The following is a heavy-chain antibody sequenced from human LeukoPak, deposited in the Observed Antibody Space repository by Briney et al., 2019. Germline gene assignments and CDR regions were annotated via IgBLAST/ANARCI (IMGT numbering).Heavy chain of an antibody. Sequence: GGSLRLSCAASGFTFKTYGIHWVRQAPGKGLEWVAFIRNDGTIKYYADSVKGRFTISRDNSKSTLYLQMNSLRAEDTAVYYCAKTGSSSWGYFDYWGQGTLVTVSS. CDR1: GFTFKTYG. J-gene: IGHJ4*02. V-gene: IGHV3-30*02. CDR3: AKTGSSSWGYFDY. D-gene: IGHD6-13*01. CDR2: IRNDGTIK.